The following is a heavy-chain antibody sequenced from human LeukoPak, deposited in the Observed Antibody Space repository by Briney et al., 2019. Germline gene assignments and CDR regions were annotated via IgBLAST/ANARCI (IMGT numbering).Heavy chain of an antibody. D-gene: IGHD5-12*01. CDR2: INPNSGGT. V-gene: IGHV1-2*02. CDR3: ARERLRLVPMDV. J-gene: IGHJ6*02. CDR1: GYTFTGYY. Sequence: ASVKVSCKASGYTFTGYYMHWVRQAPGQGLEWMGWINPNSGGTNYAQKFQGRVTMTRDTSISTAYMELSRLRSDDTAVYYCARERLRLVPMDVWGQGTMVTVSS.